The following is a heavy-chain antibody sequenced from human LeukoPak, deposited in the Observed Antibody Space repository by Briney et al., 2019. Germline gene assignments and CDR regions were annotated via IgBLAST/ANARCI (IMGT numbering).Heavy chain of an antibody. CDR2: INSDASST. Sequence: GGSLRLSCTASGFTFSSSWMHWVRQAPGKWLVWVSRINSDASSTSYADSVKGRFTISRDNAKNTLYLQMNGLRAEDTAVYYCARALEPALYNWIDPWGQGTLVTVSS. CDR3: ARALEPALYNWIDP. D-gene: IGHD1-1*01. V-gene: IGHV3-74*01. J-gene: IGHJ5*02. CDR1: GFTFSSSW.